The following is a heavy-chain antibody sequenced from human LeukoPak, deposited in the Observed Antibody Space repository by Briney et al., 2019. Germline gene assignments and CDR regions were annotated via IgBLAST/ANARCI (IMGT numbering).Heavy chain of an antibody. V-gene: IGHV3-23*01. CDR3: AKEFVAAVGHYFDY. J-gene: IGHJ4*02. Sequence: GGSLRLSCAASGFTFSSYVMTWVRQAPGKGLEWVSSISGSGANTYYADSVKGRFTISRDNSKNTLSLQLNSLRVEDTAVYYCAKEFVAAVGHYFDYWGQGTLVTVSS. CDR1: GFTFSSYV. D-gene: IGHD6-13*01. CDR2: ISGSGANT.